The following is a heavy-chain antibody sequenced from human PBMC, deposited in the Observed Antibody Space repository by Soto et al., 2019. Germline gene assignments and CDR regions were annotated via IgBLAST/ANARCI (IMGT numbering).Heavy chain of an antibody. D-gene: IGHD5-18*01. CDR1: GGIFKTDA. CDR2: LTPLYGTA. J-gene: IGHJ3*01. V-gene: IGHV1-69*01. Sequence: QVHLEQSGAEAKKPGSSVKVSCKASGGIFKTDAVAWVRQAPGQGLEWVGGLTPLYGTANYAQKFQGRVTITADESTGAAYMEVSSLRAEDTAVYYCVRDLTLGYRSGGDGFDVWGQGTMVTVSS. CDR3: VRDLTLGYRSGGDGFDV.